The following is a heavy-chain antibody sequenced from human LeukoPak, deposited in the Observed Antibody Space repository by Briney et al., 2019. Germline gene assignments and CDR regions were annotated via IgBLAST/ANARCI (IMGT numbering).Heavy chain of an antibody. D-gene: IGHD3-3*01. V-gene: IGHV1-69*05. CDR1: GGTFSSYA. Sequence: GSSVKVSCKASGGTFSSYAISWVRQAPGQGLEWMGGIIPIFGTANYAQKFQGRVTITTDESTSTAYMELSSLRSEDTAVYYCARDRGRETYYDFWRGYSSGGHHWFDPWGQGTLVTVSS. J-gene: IGHJ5*02. CDR2: IIPIFGTA. CDR3: ARDRGRETYYDFWRGYSSGGHHWFDP.